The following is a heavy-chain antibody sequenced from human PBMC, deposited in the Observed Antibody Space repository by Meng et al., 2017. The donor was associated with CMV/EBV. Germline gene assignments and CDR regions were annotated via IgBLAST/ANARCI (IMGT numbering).Heavy chain of an antibody. V-gene: IGHV3-64*02. CDR1: GFTFTYYV. CDR3: ARDVLRFLEYGGMDV. Sequence: GESLKISCAASGFTFTYYVMHWVRQSPGKGLEHVAAVHTNGGSTYYADSVKGRFTISRDNSKNTVYLQMGSLRAEDTAVYYCARDVLRFLEYGGMDVWGQGTTVTVSS. J-gene: IGHJ6*02. D-gene: IGHD3-3*01. CDR2: VHTNGGST.